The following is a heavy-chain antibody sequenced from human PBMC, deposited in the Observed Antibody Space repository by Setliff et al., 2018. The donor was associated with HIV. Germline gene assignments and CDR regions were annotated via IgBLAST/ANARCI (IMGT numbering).Heavy chain of an antibody. J-gene: IGHJ6*03. Sequence: SETLSLTCAVYGGSFSGYYWSWIRQPPGKGLEWMGEINHSGSTNYNPSLKSRVTISVDTSKNQCSLKLSSVTAADTAVYYCARKGRGWVPRWYYMDVWGKGTTVTVSS. CDR3: ARKGRGWVPRWYYMDV. CDR1: GGSFSGYY. CDR2: INHSGST. D-gene: IGHD6-19*01. V-gene: IGHV4-34*01.